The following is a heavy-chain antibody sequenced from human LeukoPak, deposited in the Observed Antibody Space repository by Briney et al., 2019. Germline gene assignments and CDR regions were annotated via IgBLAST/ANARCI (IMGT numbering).Heavy chain of an antibody. CDR3: ARGYCSSTSCYTSDY. V-gene: IGHV1-69*04. Sequence: SVKVSCKASGGTFSSYAISWVRQAPGQGLEWMGRIIPILGIANYAQKFQGRVTITADKSTSTAYMELSSLRPEDTAVYYCARGYCSSTSCYTSDYWGQGTLVTVSS. D-gene: IGHD2-2*02. J-gene: IGHJ4*02. CDR2: IIPILGIA. CDR1: GGTFSSYA.